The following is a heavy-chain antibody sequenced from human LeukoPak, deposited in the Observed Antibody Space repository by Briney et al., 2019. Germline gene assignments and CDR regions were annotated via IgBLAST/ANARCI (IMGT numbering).Heavy chain of an antibody. CDR3: ARMASGVTAY. CDR2: INSDGTST. Sequence: GGSLRLSCAASGLTFSRDWMHWVRQAPGKGLVWVSRINSDGTSTIYADSVKGRFTISRDNAKSTLYLQMNSLRAEDTAVYYCARMASGVTAYWGQGTQVTVSS. CDR1: GLTFSRDW. J-gene: IGHJ4*02. D-gene: IGHD5-24*01. V-gene: IGHV3-74*01.